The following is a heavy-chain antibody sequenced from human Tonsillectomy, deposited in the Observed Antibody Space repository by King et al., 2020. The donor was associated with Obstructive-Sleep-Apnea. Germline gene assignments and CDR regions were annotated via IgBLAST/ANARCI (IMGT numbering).Heavy chain of an antibody. CDR3: AKELVTPTYYYYGMDV. CDR2: ISGSGGST. CDR1: GFTFRSYA. D-gene: IGHD3-22*01. Sequence: VQLVESGVGLVQPGGSLRLSCAASGFTFRSYAMSWVRQAPGKGLEWVLAISGSGGSTYYADTVKDRFTISSDNSKNTLYLQMNRLRAEDTAVYYCAKELVTPTYYYYGMDVWGQGTTVTVSS. V-gene: IGHV3-23*04. J-gene: IGHJ6*02.